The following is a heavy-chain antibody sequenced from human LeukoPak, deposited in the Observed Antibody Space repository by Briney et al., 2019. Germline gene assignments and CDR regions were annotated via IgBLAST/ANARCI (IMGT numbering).Heavy chain of an antibody. CDR2: IYYSGST. CDR3: ARREDYDFWSGPNDAFDI. D-gene: IGHD3-3*01. CDR1: GGPISSYY. Sequence: SETLPLTCTVSGGPISSYYWGWIRQPPGKGLEWIGSIYYSGSTYYNPSLKSRVTISVDTSKNQFSLKLSSVTAADTAVYYCARREDYDFWSGPNDAFDIWGQGTMVTVSS. V-gene: IGHV4-39*01. J-gene: IGHJ3*02.